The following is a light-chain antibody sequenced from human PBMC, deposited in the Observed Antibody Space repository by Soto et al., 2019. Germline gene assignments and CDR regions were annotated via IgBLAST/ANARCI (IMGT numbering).Light chain of an antibody. Sequence: EIVMTQSPAIVSVSSGDRVTLSCRASQSVSTKLAWYQQKPGQAPRLLINGASTRATGVPARFSGWGSGTEFTLTISSLQSEDFAVYYCQQYGSSPLTFGGGTKVDIK. V-gene: IGKV3-15*01. CDR1: QSVSTK. J-gene: IGKJ4*01. CDR3: QQYGSSPLT. CDR2: GAS.